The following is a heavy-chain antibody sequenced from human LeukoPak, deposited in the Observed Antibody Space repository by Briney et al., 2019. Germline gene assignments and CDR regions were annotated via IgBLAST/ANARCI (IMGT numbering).Heavy chain of an antibody. J-gene: IGHJ4*02. Sequence: VAINHSGSTNYNPSLKSRVTISVDTSKNQFSLQLSSVTAADTAVYYCAKDRVGVSVADYWGQGTLVTVSS. D-gene: IGHD6-19*01. CDR2: INHSGST. CDR3: AKDRVGVSVADY. V-gene: IGHV4-34*01.